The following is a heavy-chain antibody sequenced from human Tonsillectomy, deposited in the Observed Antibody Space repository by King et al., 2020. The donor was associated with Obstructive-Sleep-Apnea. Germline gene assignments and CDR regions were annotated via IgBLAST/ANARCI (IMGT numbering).Heavy chain of an antibody. CDR3: ARTLVHYDILAGYHSPWFDP. Sequence: EQLVQSGAEVKKPGSSVKVSCKASGGTFSSYAISWVRQAPGQGLEWMGGIIPILGIANYAQQFQGRVTITADKSTSTAYMELSSLRSEDTAVYYCARTLVHYDILAGYHSPWFDPWGQGTLVTVSS. V-gene: IGHV1-69*09. D-gene: IGHD3-9*01. CDR2: IIPILGIA. J-gene: IGHJ5*02. CDR1: GGTFSSYA.